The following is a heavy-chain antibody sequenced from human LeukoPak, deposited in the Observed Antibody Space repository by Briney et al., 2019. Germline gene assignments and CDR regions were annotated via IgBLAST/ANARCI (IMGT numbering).Heavy chain of an antibody. Sequence: SETLSLTCTVSGDSTSSYYWSWIRQPAGKGLEWIGRIHPSGSTNYNPSLKSRVTLPVDTSKNQFSLKLSSVTAADTAVYYCARGPPPDFDFWGRGTLVTVSS. CDR2: IHPSGST. CDR1: GDSTSSYY. CDR3: ARGPPPDFDF. V-gene: IGHV4-4*07. J-gene: IGHJ4*02.